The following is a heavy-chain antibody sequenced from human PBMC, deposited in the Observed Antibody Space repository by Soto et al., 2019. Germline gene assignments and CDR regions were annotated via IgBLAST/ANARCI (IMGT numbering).Heavy chain of an antibody. J-gene: IGHJ6*02. CDR1: GFTFSSYA. CDR2: ISYDGSNK. V-gene: IGHV3-30-3*01. Sequence: GGSLRLSXAASGFTFSSYAMHWVRQAPGKGLEWVAVISYDGSNKYYADSVKGRFTISRDNSKNTLYLQMNSLRAEDTAVYYCARDLSSGSSCYLGCLYGMDVWGQGTTVTVSS. CDR3: ARDLSSGSSCYLGCLYGMDV. D-gene: IGHD2-15*01.